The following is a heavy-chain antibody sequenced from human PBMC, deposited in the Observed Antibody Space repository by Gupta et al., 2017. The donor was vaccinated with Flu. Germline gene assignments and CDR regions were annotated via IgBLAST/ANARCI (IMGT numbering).Heavy chain of an antibody. CDR3: AKDRVGDGAGGWFDP. D-gene: IGHD4-17*01. CDR1: YG. J-gene: IGHJ5*01. Sequence: YGMIWVRQVPGKGLESVSEISHSSGTIYYADSVKGRFIISRDNSKNTLFLQMNYLRVEDTAVYFCAKDRVGDGAGGWFDPWGQGSLVIVSP. CDR2: ISHSSGTI. V-gene: IGHV3-48*04.